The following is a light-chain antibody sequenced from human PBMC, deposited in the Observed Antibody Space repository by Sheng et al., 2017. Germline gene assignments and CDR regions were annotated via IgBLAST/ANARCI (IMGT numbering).Light chain of an antibody. J-gene: IGKJ3*01. CDR2: DSS. Sequence: EIVLTQSPDTLSLSPGERVTLSCRASQNVDSLLAWYQQKPGQAPRLLIYDSSNRAPGIPARFSGSGSGTDFTLTISSLEPEDFGIYYCQQRINWPITFGPGTTVDLK. V-gene: IGKV3-11*01. CDR1: QNVDSL. CDR3: QQRINWPIT.